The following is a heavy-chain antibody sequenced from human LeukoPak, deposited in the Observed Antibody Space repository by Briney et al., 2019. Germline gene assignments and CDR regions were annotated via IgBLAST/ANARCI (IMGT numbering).Heavy chain of an antibody. CDR3: VREGVNKAFDS. V-gene: IGHV1-2*02. CDR1: EYTFSGSF. CDR2: IKPKGAGT. Sequence: ASVRVSCKTPEYTFSGSFMHWMRRAPGQGPEWMGWIKPKGAGTRSAQKFQGRFTMTRDASINTAYMELSWLTSDDTAIYYCVREGVNKAFDSWDQGTWVIVSS. J-gene: IGHJ4*02. D-gene: IGHD3-16*01.